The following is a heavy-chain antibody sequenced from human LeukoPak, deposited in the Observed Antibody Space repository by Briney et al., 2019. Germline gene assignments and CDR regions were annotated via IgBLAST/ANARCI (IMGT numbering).Heavy chain of an antibody. J-gene: IGHJ4*02. V-gene: IGHV3-21*01. CDR1: GLTFNNSG. CDR3: AREYTALGFDY. CDR2: ISSSSTYI. D-gene: IGHD5-18*01. Sequence: GGSLRLSCAASGLTFNNSGMLWVRQAPWKGLEWVSSISSSSTYIYYADSVKGRFTISRDNAKKSLYLQMNSLRAEDTAVYYCAREYTALGFDYWGQGTLVTVSS.